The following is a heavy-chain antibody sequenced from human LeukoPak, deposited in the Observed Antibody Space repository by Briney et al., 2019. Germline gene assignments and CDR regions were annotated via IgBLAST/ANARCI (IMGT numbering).Heavy chain of an antibody. V-gene: IGHV3-23*01. CDR3: AKFLIRRRWFDP. D-gene: IGHD2/OR15-2a*01. J-gene: IGHJ5*02. CDR2: ISGRGGST. Sequence: PGGSLRLSCAASGFTFSSYAMSWVRQAPGKGLEWVSAISGRGGSTYYADSVKGRFTISRDDSKNTLYLQMNSLRAEDTAVYYCAKFLIRRRWFDPWVQGTLVTVSS. CDR1: GFTFSSYA.